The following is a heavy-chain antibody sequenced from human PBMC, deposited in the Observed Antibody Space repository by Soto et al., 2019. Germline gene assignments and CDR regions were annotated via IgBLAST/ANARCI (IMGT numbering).Heavy chain of an antibody. CDR3: AAEDCRDGTCSGGVDI. CDR2: IYHTGNT. Sequence: QVQLQESGPGLVKSSESLSLSCTVSADSISSFYWIWIRQPPGETFEFLGDIYHTGNTNYNPSLTSGVTMSCDTSKNLCSLGLTSLTPTHTAISYCAAEDCRDGTCSGGVDIWGRGTMVTVSS. V-gene: IGHV4-59*01. J-gene: IGHJ3*02. CDR1: ADSISSFY. D-gene: IGHD2-15*01.